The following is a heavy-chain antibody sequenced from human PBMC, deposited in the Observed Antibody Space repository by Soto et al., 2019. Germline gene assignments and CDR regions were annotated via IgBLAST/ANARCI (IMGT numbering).Heavy chain of an antibody. Sequence: GSLRLSCAASGFTVSSNYMSWVRQAPGKGLEWVSVIYSGGSTYYADSVKGRFTISRDNSKNTLYLQMNSLRAEDTAVYYCARDIAAAGTAPGYYYYGMDVWGQGTTVTVSS. CDR2: IYSGGST. V-gene: IGHV3-53*01. D-gene: IGHD6-13*01. CDR1: GFTVSSNY. J-gene: IGHJ6*02. CDR3: ARDIAAAGTAPGYYYYGMDV.